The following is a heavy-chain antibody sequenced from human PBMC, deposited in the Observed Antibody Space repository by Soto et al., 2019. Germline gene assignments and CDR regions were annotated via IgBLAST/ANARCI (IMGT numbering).Heavy chain of an antibody. CDR1: GGSISSGGYY. CDR2: IYYSGST. CDR3: ARDRDVRAARPNYYYYGMDV. D-gene: IGHD6-6*01. V-gene: IGHV4-31*03. J-gene: IGHJ6*02. Sequence: PSETLSLTCTVSGGSISSGGYYWSWIRQHPGKGLDWIGYIYYSGSTYYNPSLKCRVTISVDTSKNQFSLKLSSVTAADTAVYYCARDRDVRAARPNYYYYGMDVWGQGTTVTVSS.